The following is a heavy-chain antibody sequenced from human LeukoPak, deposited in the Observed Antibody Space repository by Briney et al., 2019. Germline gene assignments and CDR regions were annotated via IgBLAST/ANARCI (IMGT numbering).Heavy chain of an antibody. J-gene: IGHJ4*02. CDR3: ARGLDDYIWGSYRYSLRFDY. CDR1: GGSISSGGYY. D-gene: IGHD3-16*02. Sequence: SETLSLTCTVSGGSISSGGYYWSWIRQHPGKGLEWIGYIYYSGSTYYNPSLKSRVTISVDTSKNQFSLKLSSVTAADTAVYYCARGLDDYIWGSYRYSLRFDYWGQGTLVTVSS. CDR2: IYYSGST. V-gene: IGHV4-31*03.